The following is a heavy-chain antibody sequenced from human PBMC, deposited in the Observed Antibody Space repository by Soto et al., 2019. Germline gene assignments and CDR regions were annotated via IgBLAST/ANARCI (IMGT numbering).Heavy chain of an antibody. CDR3: ARRREDIVVVVAATLGAFDI. Sequence: SVRVSCKASGGSFSSYTISWVRQAPGQGLEWMGRIIPILGIANYAQKFQGRVTITADKSTSTAYMELSSLRSEDTAVYYCARRREDIVVVVAATLGAFDIWG. CDR2: IIPILGIA. J-gene: IGHJ3*02. V-gene: IGHV1-69*02. D-gene: IGHD2-15*01. CDR1: GGSFSSYT.